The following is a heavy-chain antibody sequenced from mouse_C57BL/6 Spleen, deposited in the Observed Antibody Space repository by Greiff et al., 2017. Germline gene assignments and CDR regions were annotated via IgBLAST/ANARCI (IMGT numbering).Heavy chain of an antibody. V-gene: IGHV1-15*01. J-gene: IGHJ4*01. Sequence: VKLVESGAELVRPGASVTLSCKASGYTFTDYEMHWVKQTPVHGLEWIGAIDPETGGTAYNQKFKGKAILTADKSSSTAYMELRSLTSEDSAVYYCTRGDDAMDYWGQGTSVTVSS. CDR1: GYTFTDYE. CDR3: TRGDDAMDY. CDR2: IDPETGGT.